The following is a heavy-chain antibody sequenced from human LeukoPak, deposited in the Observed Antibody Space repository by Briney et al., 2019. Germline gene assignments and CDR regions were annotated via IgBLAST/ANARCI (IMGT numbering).Heavy chain of an antibody. D-gene: IGHD3-10*01. CDR1: GGSISRGDYY. CDR2: IYNSGST. Sequence: SETLSLTCTVSGGSISRGDYYWSWIRQPPGKGLEWIGYIYNSGSTYYNPSLKSRVILSVDSSKNQFSLTLGSVTAADTAVYYCARTEDYYGSFDPLGYWGQGTLVTVSS. CDR3: ARTEDYYGSFDPLGY. J-gene: IGHJ4*02. V-gene: IGHV4-30-4*01.